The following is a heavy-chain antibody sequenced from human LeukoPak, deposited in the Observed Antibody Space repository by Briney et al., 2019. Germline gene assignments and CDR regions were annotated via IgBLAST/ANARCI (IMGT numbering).Heavy chain of an antibody. CDR1: GGSMSNYY. J-gene: IGHJ4*01. CDR3: ARGLETGVGATDFDY. V-gene: IGHV4-4*07. Sequence: SETLSLTCTVSGGSMSNYYWSWIRQPAGKGLEWIGRIYTSGSTNYNPSLKSRVTMSVDTSKNQFSLKLSSGTAADTAVYYCARGLETGVGATDFDYWGQGTLVTVSS. D-gene: IGHD1-26*01. CDR2: IYTSGST.